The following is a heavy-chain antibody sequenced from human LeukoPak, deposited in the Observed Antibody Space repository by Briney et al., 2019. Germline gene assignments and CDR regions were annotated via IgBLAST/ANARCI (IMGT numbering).Heavy chain of an antibody. J-gene: IGHJ4*02. D-gene: IGHD3-22*01. CDR1: GYTFTSYG. V-gene: IGHV1-18*01. CDR2: ISAYNGNT. CDR3: ARDYYYDSSGYYPLFDY. Sequence: GASVKVSCKASGYTFTSYGISWVRQAPGQGLEWMGWISAYNGNTNYAQKLQGRVTMTTDTSTNTAYMELRSLRSDDTAVYYCARDYYYDSSGYYPLFDYWGQGTPVTVSS.